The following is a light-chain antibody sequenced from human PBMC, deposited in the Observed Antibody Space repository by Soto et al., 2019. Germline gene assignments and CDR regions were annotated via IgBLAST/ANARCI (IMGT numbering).Light chain of an antibody. CDR3: QSYDATNQV. CDR2: EDN. Sequence: NFMLTQPHSVSESPGKTVIISCTRSSGSIASNYVQWYQQRPGSSPTTVIYEDNQRPSGVPDRFSGSIDSSPNSSSLTISRLETEDEADYYCQSYDATNQVFGGGTQLTVL. V-gene: IGLV6-57*01. CDR1: SGSIASNY. J-gene: IGLJ3*02.